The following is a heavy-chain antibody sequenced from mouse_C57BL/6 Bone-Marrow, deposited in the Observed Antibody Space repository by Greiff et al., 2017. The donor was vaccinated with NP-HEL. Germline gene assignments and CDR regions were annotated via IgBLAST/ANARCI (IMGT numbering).Heavy chain of an antibody. CDR1: GFNIKDYY. J-gene: IGHJ2*01. CDR3: ASRQLRLRYYFDY. D-gene: IGHD3-2*02. V-gene: IGHV14-2*01. CDR2: IDPEDGET. Sequence: EVKLVESGAELVKPGASVKLSCTASGFNIKDYYMHWVKQRTEQGLEWIGRIDPEDGETQYAPKFQGKATITADTSSNTAYLQLSSLTSEDTAVYYCASRQLRLRYYFDYWGQGTTLTVSS.